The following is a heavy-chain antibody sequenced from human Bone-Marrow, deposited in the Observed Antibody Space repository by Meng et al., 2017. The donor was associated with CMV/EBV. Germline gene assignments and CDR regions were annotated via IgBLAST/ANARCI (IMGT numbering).Heavy chain of an antibody. V-gene: IGHV1-2*02. CDR2: INPNSGGT. Sequence: ASVKVSCKASGYTFTGYYMHWVRQAPGQGLEWMGWINPNSGGTNYAQKYKGRVTMTRDTSISTAYMDLSRLRSDDTAVYHCARAPPRSITGTTGSDYYYGMDVWGQGTKVTVSS. CDR1: GYTFTGYY. D-gene: IGHD1-7*01. J-gene: IGHJ6*02. CDR3: ARAPPRSITGTTGSDYYYGMDV.